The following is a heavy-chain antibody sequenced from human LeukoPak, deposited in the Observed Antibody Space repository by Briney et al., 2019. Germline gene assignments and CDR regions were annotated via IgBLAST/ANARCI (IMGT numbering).Heavy chain of an antibody. Sequence: GGSLRLSCAASGVTLKIFAMNWVRQAPGKGLEWVSAITRSGTNTFYRDSVKGRFTVSRDNSKNTIFLQMNTLRADDTAVYFCATDPATVGVTTRDYWGQGTPVTVSS. CDR1: GVTLKIFA. V-gene: IGHV3-23*01. D-gene: IGHD1-26*01. CDR2: ITRSGTNT. J-gene: IGHJ4*02. CDR3: ATDPATVGVTTRDY.